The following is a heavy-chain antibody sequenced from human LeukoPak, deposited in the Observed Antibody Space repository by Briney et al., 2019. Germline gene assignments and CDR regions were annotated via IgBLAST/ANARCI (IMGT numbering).Heavy chain of an antibody. CDR3: ARGGHWNDQPY. D-gene: IGHD1-1*01. CDR1: GYTFTGYY. J-gene: IGHJ4*02. Sequence: APVKVSCKASGYTFTGYYMHWVRQAPGQGLEWMGRINPNSGDTTYAQNFQGRVTMTRDTSISTVFMDLTSLRSDDTAVYYCARGGHWNDQPYWGQGTLVTVSS. V-gene: IGHV1-2*06. CDR2: INPNSGDT.